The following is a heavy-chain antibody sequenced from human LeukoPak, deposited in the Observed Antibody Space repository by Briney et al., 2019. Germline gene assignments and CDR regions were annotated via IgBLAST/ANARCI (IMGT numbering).Heavy chain of an antibody. CDR3: ARHAGGISATGTRPFDY. CDR1: GASFSSSTYY. Sequence: SETLSLTCTVSGASFSSSTYYWGWIRQPPGKGLEWIGSICYSGSTYYNPSLKSRVTMSVDTSKNQFSLKLSSVTAADTAVCYCARHAGGISATGTRPFDYWGQGTLVTVSS. J-gene: IGHJ4*02. V-gene: IGHV4-39*01. D-gene: IGHD6-13*01. CDR2: ICYSGST.